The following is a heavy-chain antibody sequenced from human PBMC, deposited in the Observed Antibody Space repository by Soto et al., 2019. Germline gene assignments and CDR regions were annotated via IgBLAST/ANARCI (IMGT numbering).Heavy chain of an antibody. CDR2: IWYDGSNK. V-gene: IGHV3-33*01. CDR3: ARGDIYGGNEYYSYVMYF. D-gene: IGHD2-15*01. Sequence: RESLRLSCAASGFTFSSYGMHWVRQAPGKGLGWVAVIWYDGSNKYYADSVKGRFTISRDNSKNTLYLQMNTLRAEATAVYYSARGDIYGGNEYYSYVMYFRGQGTTVIVSS. J-gene: IGHJ6*02. CDR1: GFTFSSYG.